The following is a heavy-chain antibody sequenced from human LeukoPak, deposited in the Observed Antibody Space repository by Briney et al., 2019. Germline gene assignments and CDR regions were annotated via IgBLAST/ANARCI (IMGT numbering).Heavy chain of an antibody. D-gene: IGHD3-22*01. CDR2: ISAYNGNT. Sequence: ASVKVSYKASGYTFTSYGISWVRQAPGQGLEWMGWISAYNGNTNYAQKLQGRVTMTTDTSTSTAYMELRSLRSDDTAVYYCARAVDSSGYYPHNWFDPWGQGTLVTVSS. CDR3: ARAVDSSGYYPHNWFDP. CDR1: GYTFTSYG. V-gene: IGHV1-18*01. J-gene: IGHJ5*02.